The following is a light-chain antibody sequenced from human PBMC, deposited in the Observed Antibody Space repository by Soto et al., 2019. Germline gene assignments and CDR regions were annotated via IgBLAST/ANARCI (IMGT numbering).Light chain of an antibody. Sequence: EIVMTQSPATLSVSPGERATLSCRASQSVSSNLAWYQQKPGQAPRLLIYGASTRATGIPARFSGSGSGTEFTLTISSLQPEDFATYYCQQLNSYPRTFGQGTKVDI. CDR1: QSVSSN. CDR2: GAS. J-gene: IGKJ1*01. V-gene: IGKV3-15*01. CDR3: QQLNSYPRT.